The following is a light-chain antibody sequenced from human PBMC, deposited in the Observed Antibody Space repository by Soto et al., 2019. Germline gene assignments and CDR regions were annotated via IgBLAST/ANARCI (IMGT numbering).Light chain of an antibody. Sequence: IELTPSPCTLSLSPGQRVTLSGRASQCASNNYLAWYQQKPGQAPRLLIYGASNRATGIPDRFSGSGSGTDFTLTISRLEPEDFAVYYCQQYGSSGTFGQGTKVDIK. V-gene: IGKV3-20*01. CDR1: QCASNNY. CDR3: QQYGSSGT. J-gene: IGKJ1*01. CDR2: GAS.